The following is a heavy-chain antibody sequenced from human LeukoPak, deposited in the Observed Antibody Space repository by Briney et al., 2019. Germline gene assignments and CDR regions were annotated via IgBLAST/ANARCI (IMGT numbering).Heavy chain of an antibody. CDR3: VRHTWFGTRHWFDP. V-gene: IGHV4-59*08. Sequence: PSETLSLTCTFSVDSISTYYWSWIRQPPGKGLEWIGYVYYSGSTNYNPSLKSGVTMSIDTSKNQFFLELSSVTAADTAVYYCVRHTWFGTRHWFDPWGQGILVTVSS. D-gene: IGHD3-10*01. CDR1: VDSISTYY. J-gene: IGHJ5*02. CDR2: VYYSGST.